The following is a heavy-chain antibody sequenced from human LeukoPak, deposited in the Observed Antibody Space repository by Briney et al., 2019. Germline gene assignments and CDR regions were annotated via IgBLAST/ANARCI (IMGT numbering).Heavy chain of an antibody. CDR2: ISSSSSYI. V-gene: IGHV3-21*01. CDR1: GFTFSSYS. Sequence: GGSLRLSCAASGFTFSSYSMNWVRQAPGKGLEWVSSISSSSSYIYYEHSVKGRFTISRDNAKTSLYLQMNSLRAEDTAVYYCAILWFGELLYADYFDYWGQGTLVTVSS. CDR3: AILWFGELLYADYFDY. J-gene: IGHJ4*02. D-gene: IGHD3-10*01.